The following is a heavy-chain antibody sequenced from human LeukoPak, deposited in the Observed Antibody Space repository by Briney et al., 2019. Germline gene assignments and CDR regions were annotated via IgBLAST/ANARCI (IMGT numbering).Heavy chain of an antibody. Sequence: SETLSLTCTVSGGSISSGGYYWSWIRQHPGKGLEWIGYIYYSGSTYYNPSLKSRVTISVDTSKNQFSLKLSSVTAADTAVYYCAREGTISSFDYWGQGTLVTVSS. V-gene: IGHV4-31*03. CDR2: IYYSGST. CDR3: AREGTISSFDY. J-gene: IGHJ4*02. CDR1: GGSISSGGYY. D-gene: IGHD3-9*01.